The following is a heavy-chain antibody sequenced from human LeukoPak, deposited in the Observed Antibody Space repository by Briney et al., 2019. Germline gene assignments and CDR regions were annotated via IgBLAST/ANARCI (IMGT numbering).Heavy chain of an antibody. CDR2: IFHTGHT. CDR3: ARGFYGAGSHFDY. Sequence: PSETLSLTCAVSGGSISSGDFPWSWIRQPPGKGLEWIGYIFHTGHTSNNPSLKSRVTISVDTSKNQLSLRLTSVTAADTAVYYCARGFYGAGSHFDYWGQGTLVTVSS. CDR1: GGSISSGDFP. J-gene: IGHJ4*02. D-gene: IGHD3-10*01. V-gene: IGHV4-30-2*01.